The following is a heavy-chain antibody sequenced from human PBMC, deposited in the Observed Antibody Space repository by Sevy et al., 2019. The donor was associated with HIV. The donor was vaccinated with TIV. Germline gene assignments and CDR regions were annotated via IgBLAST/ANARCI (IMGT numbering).Heavy chain of an antibody. CDR1: GFTFSSYS. D-gene: IGHD3-3*01. CDR3: ARDITIFGDAFDY. CDR2: ISSSSYI. V-gene: IGHV3-21*01. Sequence: GGSLRLSCAASGFTFSSYSMNWVRQAPGKGLEWVSSISSSSYIYYADSVKGRFTISRDNAKNSLYLQMNSLRAEDTAVYYCARDITIFGDAFDYWGQGTLVTVSS. J-gene: IGHJ4*02.